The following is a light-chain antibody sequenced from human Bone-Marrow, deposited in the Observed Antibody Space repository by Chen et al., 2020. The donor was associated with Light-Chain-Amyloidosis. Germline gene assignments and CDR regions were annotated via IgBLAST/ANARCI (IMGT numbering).Light chain of an antibody. CDR3: QQYGTSPLT. V-gene: IGKV3-20*01. Sequence: EIVVTQSPGTLSLSPGEGANLSCRASQTISSNYLTWYQQKFGQAPRLLIYGSSSRATGIPDRFTGSGSGTDFTLTINRLEPEDFAMYYCQQYGTSPLTFGGGTKVGIK. CDR1: QTISSNY. CDR2: GSS. J-gene: IGKJ4*01.